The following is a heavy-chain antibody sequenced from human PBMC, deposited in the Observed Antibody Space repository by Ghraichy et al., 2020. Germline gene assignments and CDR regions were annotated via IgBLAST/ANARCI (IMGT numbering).Heavy chain of an antibody. CDR1: GDSVSSKSAA. CDR2: TYYRSQWYH. CDR3: AREVARYFDY. Sequence: SQTPSLTCAISGDSVSSKSAAWDWIRQSPSRGLEWLGRTYYRSQWYHDYAVSVRGRIIINPDTSKNQIFLQLNSVTPEDTAVYYCAREVARYFDYWAQGTLVTVSS. J-gene: IGHJ4*02. V-gene: IGHV6-1*01.